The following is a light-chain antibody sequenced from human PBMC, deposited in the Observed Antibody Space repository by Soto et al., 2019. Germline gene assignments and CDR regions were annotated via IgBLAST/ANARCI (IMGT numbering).Light chain of an antibody. CDR1: SSDVGGYNY. CDR3: CSWATSSFLRYL. J-gene: IGLJ1*01. Sequence: QSVLTQPASVSGSPGQSITISCTGTSSDVGGYNYVSWYQQHPGKAPKLIIYDVSNWPSGLSTRFSGSKSGNTASLTISGLQAEDEADFYCCSWATSSFLRYLFGNGTMVTVL. CDR2: DVS. V-gene: IGLV2-14*01.